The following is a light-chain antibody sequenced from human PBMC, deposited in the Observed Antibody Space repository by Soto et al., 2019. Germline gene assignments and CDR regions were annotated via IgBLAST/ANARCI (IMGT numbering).Light chain of an antibody. CDR1: RSNIGSNA. J-gene: IGLJ2*01. CDR3: ASWDDSLNGVV. CDR2: TTD. Sequence: QSVLTQPPSASGAPGQRVTISCSGGRSNIGSNAVNWYQQLPGAAPKLLMYTTDQRPSGVPDRFSGSKSGTSGSLAISGLQSEDEADYYCASWDDSLNGVVFGGGTKVTVL. V-gene: IGLV1-44*01.